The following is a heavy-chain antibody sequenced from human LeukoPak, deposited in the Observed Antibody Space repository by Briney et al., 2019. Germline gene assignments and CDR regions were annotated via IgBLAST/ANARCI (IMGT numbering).Heavy chain of an antibody. CDR1: GFTFRNYV. CDR3: AREGYYGSGSPPSLYFDY. J-gene: IGHJ4*02. V-gene: IGHV3-30-3*01. Sequence: GGSLRLSCAASGFTFRNYVIHWVCQAPGKGLEWVAVTSSDLDVKLYADSVKGRFTISRDNSRSTLYLQMNSLRPEDTAIYYCAREGYYGSGSPPSLYFDYWGQGTLVTVSS. D-gene: IGHD3-10*01. CDR2: TSSDLDVK.